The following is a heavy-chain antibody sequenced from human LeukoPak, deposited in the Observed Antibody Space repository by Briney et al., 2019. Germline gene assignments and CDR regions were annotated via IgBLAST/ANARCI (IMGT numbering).Heavy chain of an antibody. D-gene: IGHD6-13*01. CDR3: ARVGGSSGTWYGWFDP. Sequence: ASVKVSCKASGGTFNNYPISWVRQAPGQGLEWMGGFIPIFGTTNYAPKFQGRVTFTADESTSTVYMELSSLRSEDTAVYYCARVGGSSGTWYGWFDPWGQGTLVTVSS. CDR2: FIPIFGTT. V-gene: IGHV1-69*13. CDR1: GGTFNNYP. J-gene: IGHJ5*02.